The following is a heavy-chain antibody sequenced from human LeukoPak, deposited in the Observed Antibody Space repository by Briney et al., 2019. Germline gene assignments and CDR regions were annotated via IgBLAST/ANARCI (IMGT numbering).Heavy chain of an antibody. V-gene: IGHV4-59*12. Sequence: SETLSLICTVSGGSISSYYWSWIRQPPGKGLEWIGYFYYSASTNYNPSLKSRVTISVDTSKNQFSLKLSSVTAADTAVYYCTQLGGRDGYPWGQGTLVTVSS. CDR2: FYYSAST. D-gene: IGHD5-24*01. CDR1: GGSISSYY. J-gene: IGHJ5*02. CDR3: TQLGGRDGYP.